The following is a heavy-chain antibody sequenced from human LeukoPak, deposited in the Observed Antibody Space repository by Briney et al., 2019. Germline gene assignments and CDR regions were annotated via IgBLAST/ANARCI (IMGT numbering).Heavy chain of an antibody. J-gene: IGHJ4*02. Sequence: SETLSLTCTVSGGSISSGSYYWSWIRQPAGKGLEWIGRIYTSGSTNYNPSLKSRVTISVDTSKNQFSLKLSSVTAADTAVYYCARGAIIAAAKRGAFDYWGQGTLVTVSS. V-gene: IGHV4-61*02. D-gene: IGHD6-13*01. CDR3: ARGAIIAAAKRGAFDY. CDR1: GGSISSGSYY. CDR2: IYTSGST.